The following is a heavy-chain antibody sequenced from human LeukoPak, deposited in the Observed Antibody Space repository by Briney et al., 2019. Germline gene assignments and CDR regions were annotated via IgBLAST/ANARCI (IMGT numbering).Heavy chain of an antibody. J-gene: IGHJ2*01. CDR2: IDPSDSYT. Sequence: GESLKISCQGSAYRFTGYWVSWVRQMPGKGLEWMGRIDPSDSYTSYSPSFQGHVTISTDKSISTVYPQWSSLKASDTAMYHCARHMDYWYFDLWGPGTLVTVSS. V-gene: IGHV5-10-1*01. CDR1: AYRFTGYW. CDR3: ARHMDYWYFDL.